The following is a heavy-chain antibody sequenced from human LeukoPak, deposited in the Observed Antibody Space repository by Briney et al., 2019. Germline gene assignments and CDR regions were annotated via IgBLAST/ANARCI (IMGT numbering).Heavy chain of an antibody. CDR1: AFTFSTYG. J-gene: IGHJ3*02. CDR2: IRYDGSNK. D-gene: IGHD4-11*01. V-gene: IGHV3-30*02. Sequence: PGGSLRLSCAASAFTFSTYGMHWVRRAPGKGLEWVAFIRYDGSNKYYADSVKGRFTISRDNSKNTLYLQMNSLRAEDTAVYYCAKDSYYSNYERSVGDAFDIWGQGTMVTVSS. CDR3: AKDSYYSNYERSVGDAFDI.